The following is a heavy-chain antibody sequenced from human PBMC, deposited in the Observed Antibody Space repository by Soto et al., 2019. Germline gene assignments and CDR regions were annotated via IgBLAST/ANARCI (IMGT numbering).Heavy chain of an antibody. CDR3: ASRYCSGGSCKGYAT. Sequence: LSLTCAVYGGSFSGYYWSWIRQPPGKGLEWIGEINHSGSTNYNPSLKSRVTISVDTSKNQFSLKLSSVTAADTAVYYCASRYCSGGSCKGYATWGQGTLVTVSS. D-gene: IGHD2-15*01. V-gene: IGHV4-34*01. CDR2: INHSGST. J-gene: IGHJ5*02. CDR1: GGSFSGYY.